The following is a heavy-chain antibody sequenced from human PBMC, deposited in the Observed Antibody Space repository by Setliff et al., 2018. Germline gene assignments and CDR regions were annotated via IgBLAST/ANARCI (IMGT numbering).Heavy chain of an antibody. CDR1: GFTFGSYW. J-gene: IGHJ6*02. CDR3: ARDRGQVTVNNRYGFYYYGMDV. V-gene: IGHV3-7*01. D-gene: IGHD3-16*02. CDR2: IKQDESEK. Sequence: PGGSLRLSCAASGFTFGSYWMSWVRQAPGKGLEWVANIKQDESEKYYVDSVKGRFSISRDNAKNSLYLQMNCLRAEDTAVYYCARDRGQVTVNNRYGFYYYGMDVWGQGTTVTVSS.